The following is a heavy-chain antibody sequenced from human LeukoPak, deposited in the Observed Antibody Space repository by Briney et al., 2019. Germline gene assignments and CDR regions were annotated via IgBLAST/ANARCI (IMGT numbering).Heavy chain of an antibody. Sequence: SVKVSCKASGGTFSNYTINWVRQAPGQGLEWMGGIIPFSGTTNYAQKFQGRVTITADKSTGTAYMEMSSLRSDEDTAVYYCARDLLPWGQGTQVTVSS. V-gene: IGHV1-69*06. CDR2: IIPFSGTT. CDR3: ARDLLP. J-gene: IGHJ5*02. CDR1: GGTFSNYT.